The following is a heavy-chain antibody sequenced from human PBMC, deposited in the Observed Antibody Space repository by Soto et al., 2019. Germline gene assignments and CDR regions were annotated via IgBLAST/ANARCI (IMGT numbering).Heavy chain of an antibody. V-gene: IGHV1-46*03. CDR3: ARGLRGDDDYIWGSYRPHYYYYYMDV. CDR2: INPSGGST. D-gene: IGHD3-16*02. CDR1: GYTFTSYY. J-gene: IGHJ6*03. Sequence: QVQLVQSGAEVKKPGASVKVSCKASGYTFTSYYMHWVRQAPGQGLEWMGIINPSGGSTSYAQKFQGRVTMTRDTSTSTVYMELSSLRSEDTAVYYCARGLRGDDDYIWGSYRPHYYYYYMDVWGKGTTVTVSS.